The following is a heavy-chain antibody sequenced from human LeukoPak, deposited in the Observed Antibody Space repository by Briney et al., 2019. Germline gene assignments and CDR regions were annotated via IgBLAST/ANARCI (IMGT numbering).Heavy chain of an antibody. Sequence: GASVKVSCRASGGPITSYAISWVRQAPGQGLEWMGWINTNTGNPTYAQGFTGRFIFSLDTSVSTAYLQISSLKAEDTAVYYCARDHSPGSYNSDAFDIWGQGTMVTVSS. CDR3: ARDHSPGSYNSDAFDI. J-gene: IGHJ3*02. CDR1: GGPITSYA. CDR2: INTNTGNP. D-gene: IGHD3-10*01. V-gene: IGHV7-4-1*02.